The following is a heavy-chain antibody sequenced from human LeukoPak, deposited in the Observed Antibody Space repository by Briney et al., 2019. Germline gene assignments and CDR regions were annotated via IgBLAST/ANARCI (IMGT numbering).Heavy chain of an antibody. V-gene: IGHV1-69*05. CDR2: IIPIFGTA. Sequence: SVKVSCKASGGTFSSYAISWVRQAPGQGLEWMGGIIPIFGTANYAQKFQGRVTITTDESTSTAYMELSSLRSQDTAVYYCASSVVVAATPDGSLGYWGQGTLVTVSS. D-gene: IGHD2-15*01. CDR1: GGTFSSYA. J-gene: IGHJ4*02. CDR3: ASSVVVAATPDGSLGY.